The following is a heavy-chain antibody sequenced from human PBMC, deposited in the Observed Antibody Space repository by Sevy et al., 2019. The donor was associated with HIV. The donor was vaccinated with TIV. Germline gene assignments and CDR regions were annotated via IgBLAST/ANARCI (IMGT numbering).Heavy chain of an antibody. CDR3: ARGGDYGNFDY. CDR1: GFNFSIYG. J-gene: IGHJ4*02. CDR2: LWYDGSNK. D-gene: IGHD4-17*01. Sequence: GGSLRLSCAASGFNFSIYGMHWVRQAPGKGLEWVTLLWYDGSNKYYVDSVKGRFTIFRDNSRNTVYLQMNSLRAEDTAVYYCARGGDYGNFDYWGQGTLVTVSS. V-gene: IGHV3-33*01.